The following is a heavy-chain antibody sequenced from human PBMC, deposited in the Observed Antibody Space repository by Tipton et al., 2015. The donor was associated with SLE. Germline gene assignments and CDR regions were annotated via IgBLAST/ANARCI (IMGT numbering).Heavy chain of an antibody. J-gene: IGHJ3*02. CDR1: GGSISSYY. CDR3: ARDRMVDAFDI. CDR2: IYYSGST. V-gene: IGHV4-59*01. Sequence: TLSLTCTVSGGSISSYYWNWIRQPPGKGLEWIGYIYYSGSTNYNPSLKSRVTISVDTSKNQFSLKLSSVTAADTAVYYCARDRMVDAFDIWGQGTMVTVSS. D-gene: IGHD2-15*01.